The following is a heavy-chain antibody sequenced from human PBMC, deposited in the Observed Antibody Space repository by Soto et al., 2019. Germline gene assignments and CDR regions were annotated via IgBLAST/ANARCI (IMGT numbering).Heavy chain of an antibody. J-gene: IGHJ4*02. CDR1: GLTFRSSP. D-gene: IGHD3-22*01. Sequence: PGGSLRLSCAVSGLTFRSSPMSWVRRAPGKGLEWVSGINGGDDSEHYVGSVKGRFTISRDNSKNTLYLQMNSLRAEDTAVYYCAKAVPVIVVVTTPWFFDYWGQGTLVTVSS. V-gene: IGHV3-23*01. CDR3: AKAVPVIVVVTTPWFFDY. CDR2: INGGDDSE.